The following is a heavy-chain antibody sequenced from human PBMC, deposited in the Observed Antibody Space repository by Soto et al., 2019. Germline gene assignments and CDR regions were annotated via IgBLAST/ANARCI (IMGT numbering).Heavy chain of an antibody. V-gene: IGHV1-18*01. CDR3: ASEGWKWLDLELDDYYGMDV. CDR1: GYTFTSYG. Sequence: QVQLVQSGAEVKKPGASVKVSCKASGYTFTSYGISWVRQAPGQGLEWMGWISAYNGNTNYAQKLQGRVTMTPDTSTSTAYMELRSLRSDDTAVYYCASEGWKWLDLELDDYYGMDVWGQGTTVTVSS. CDR2: ISAYNGNT. J-gene: IGHJ6*02. D-gene: IGHD3-22*01.